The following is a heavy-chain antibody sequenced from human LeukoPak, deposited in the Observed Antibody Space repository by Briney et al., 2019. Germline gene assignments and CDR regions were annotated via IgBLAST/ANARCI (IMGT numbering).Heavy chain of an antibody. CDR1: GYTFTGYY. V-gene: IGHV1-2*02. CDR2: INPNNGGT. Sequence: ASVKVSCKASGYTFTGYYMHWARQAPGQGLEWMGWINPNNGGTNYAQKFQGRVTMTRDTSISTAYMELSRLRSDDTAVYYCARDRSIAARPGAVDAFDIWGQGTLVAVSS. D-gene: IGHD6-6*01. CDR3: ARDRSIAARPGAVDAFDI. J-gene: IGHJ3*02.